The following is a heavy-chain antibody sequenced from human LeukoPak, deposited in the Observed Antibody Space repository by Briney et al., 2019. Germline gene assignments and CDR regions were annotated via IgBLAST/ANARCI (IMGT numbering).Heavy chain of an antibody. D-gene: IGHD5-12*01. J-gene: IGHJ4*02. CDR2: IYSDGNT. Sequence: GGSLRLSCAASGFTVSNTYMSWVRQAPGKGLEWVSVIYSDGNTYYADSVKGRFTISRDNSKNTLYLEMNSLRAEDTAVYYCAKDTSGYHNGWGQGTLVTVSS. CDR3: AKDTSGYHNG. CDR1: GFTVSNTY. V-gene: IGHV3-53*01.